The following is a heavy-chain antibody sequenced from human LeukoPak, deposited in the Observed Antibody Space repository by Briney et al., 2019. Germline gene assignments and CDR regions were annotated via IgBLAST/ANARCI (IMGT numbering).Heavy chain of an antibody. CDR1: GYSISSGYY. Sequence: SETLSLTCTVSGYSISSGYYWSWIRQPPGKGLEWIGEINHSGSTNYNPSLKSRVTISVDTSRNQFSLKLSSVTAADTAVYYCARPGPSYGSGSYKGSRNYYFDYWGQGTLVTVSS. V-gene: IGHV4-38-2*02. CDR2: INHSGST. D-gene: IGHD3-10*01. CDR3: ARPGPSYGSGSYKGSRNYYFDY. J-gene: IGHJ4*02.